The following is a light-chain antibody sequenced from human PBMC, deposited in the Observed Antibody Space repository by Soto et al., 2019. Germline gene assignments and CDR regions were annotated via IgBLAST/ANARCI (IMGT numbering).Light chain of an antibody. CDR1: SSNIGSNY. J-gene: IGLJ2*01. CDR3: AAWDDNLSAVV. CDR2: SNN. Sequence: QSVLTQPPSASGTPGQRVTISCSGSSSNIGSNYVYWYQQLPGTAPKLIIYSNNQRPSGVPDRFSGSKSGTSAALAISGLRSEDEADYYCAAWDDNLSAVVFGGGTKLTVL. V-gene: IGLV1-47*02.